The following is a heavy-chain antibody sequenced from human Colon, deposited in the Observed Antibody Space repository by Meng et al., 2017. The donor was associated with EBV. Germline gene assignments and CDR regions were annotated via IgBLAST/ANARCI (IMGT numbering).Heavy chain of an antibody. CDR1: GGSMSSGNYY. V-gene: IGHV4-30-4*01. CDR2: IHHSGSA. D-gene: IGHD2-21*01. Sequence: QVQLQESGPGLVEPSPXXSLTCXVSGGSMSSGNYYWSWIRQPPGKGLEWIGYIHHSGSAYYNPSLKSRVSISVDTSKNQFSLNLNSMTAADTAVYYCASFDHIPRRNYFDYWGQGTLCSVSS. J-gene: IGHJ4*02. CDR3: ASFDHIPRRNYFDY.